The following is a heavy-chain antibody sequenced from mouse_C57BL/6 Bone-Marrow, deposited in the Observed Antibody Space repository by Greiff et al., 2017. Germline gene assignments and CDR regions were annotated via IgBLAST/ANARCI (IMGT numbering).Heavy chain of an antibody. Sequence: EVQLVESGGDLVKPGGSLKLSCAASGFTFSSYGMSWVRQTPDKRLEWVATISSGGSYTYYPDSVKGRFTISRDNAKNTLYLQMSSLKSEDTAMYYFAIYPSYFDYWGQGTTLTVSS. J-gene: IGHJ2*01. V-gene: IGHV5-6*01. CDR1: GFTFSSYG. CDR2: ISSGGSYT. CDR3: AIYPSYFDY.